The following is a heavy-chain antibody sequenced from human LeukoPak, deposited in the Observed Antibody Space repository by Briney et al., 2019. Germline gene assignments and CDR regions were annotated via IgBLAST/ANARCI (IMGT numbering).Heavy chain of an antibody. CDR3: AREGQYIPGIATL. Sequence: GGSLRLSCAASGFTFSSYAMSWVRQAPGKGLEWVSAISGSGGSTYYADSVKGRFTISRDNAKNSLSLEMNSLRAEDTAVYYCAREGQYIPGIATLWGQGTLVTVSS. CDR2: ISGSGGST. V-gene: IGHV3-23*01. J-gene: IGHJ4*02. CDR1: GFTFSSYA. D-gene: IGHD6-13*01.